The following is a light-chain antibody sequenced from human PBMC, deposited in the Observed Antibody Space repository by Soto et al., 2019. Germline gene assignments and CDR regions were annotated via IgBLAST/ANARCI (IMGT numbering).Light chain of an antibody. CDR1: ESVARNY. CDR2: GAS. V-gene: IGKV3D-20*02. CDR3: QQRDSWPIT. Sequence: TALTQSPGTLSLSPGERATLSCRASESVARNYLAWYQQRPGQAPRLLIFGASNRATGIPARFSGSGSGTDFTLTINSLEPDDFAVYYCQQRDSWPITFGQGTRLEI. J-gene: IGKJ5*01.